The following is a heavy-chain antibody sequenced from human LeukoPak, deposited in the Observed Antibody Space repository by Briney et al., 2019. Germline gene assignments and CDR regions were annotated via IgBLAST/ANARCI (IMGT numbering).Heavy chain of an antibody. CDR2: ISWNSGSI. D-gene: IGHD3-10*01. J-gene: IGHJ4*02. Sequence: GRSLRLSCAASGFTFDDYAMHWVRQAPGKGLGWVSGISWNSGSIGYADSEKGRFTISRDNAKNSLYLQMNSLRAEDTALYYCAKDLGGDGSGSFDYWGQGTLVTVSS. CDR3: AKDLGGDGSGSFDY. V-gene: IGHV3-9*01. CDR1: GFTFDDYA.